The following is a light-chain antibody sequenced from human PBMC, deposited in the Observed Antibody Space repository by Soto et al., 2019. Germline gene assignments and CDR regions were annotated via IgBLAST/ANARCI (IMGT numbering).Light chain of an antibody. CDR1: SNDIGGYNT. V-gene: IGLV2-14*01. J-gene: IGLJ1*01. Sequence: QSVLTQPASVSGSPGQSITISCTGTSNDIGGYNTVSWYQQHPGKAPKLMIYAVSNRPSGVSNRFSGPKSGNTASLTISGLQAEDEADYYCSSYVGDRTDVFGTGTKVTVL. CDR2: AVS. CDR3: SSYVGDRTDV.